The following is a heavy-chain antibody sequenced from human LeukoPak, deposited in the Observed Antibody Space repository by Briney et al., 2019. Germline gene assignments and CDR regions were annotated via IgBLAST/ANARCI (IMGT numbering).Heavy chain of an antibody. CDR3: ARHLAAAGSAPFDY. CDR2: IYSSGTT. Sequence: GGSLRLSCAASGITVSSNYMSWVRQAPGKGLEWVSLIYSSGTTYYADSVKGRFTISRDNAKNSLYLQMNSLRDEDTAVYYCARHLAAAGSAPFDYWGQGSLVTVSS. J-gene: IGHJ4*02. D-gene: IGHD6-13*01. CDR1: GITVSSNY. V-gene: IGHV3-66*04.